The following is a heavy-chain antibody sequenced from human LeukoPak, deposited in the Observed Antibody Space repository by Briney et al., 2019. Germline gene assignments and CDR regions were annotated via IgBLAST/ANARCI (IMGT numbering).Heavy chain of an antibody. V-gene: IGHV3-11*04. CDR1: GFTFSDYY. J-gene: IGHJ1*01. Sequence: GGSLRLSCAVSGFTFSDYYMSWIRQAPGKGLEWVSYISSSGSTIYYADSVKGRFTISRDNAENSLYLQMNRLRVEDTAVYYCARVGVFSSSWLLHWGQGTLVTVSS. CDR2: ISSSGSTI. CDR3: ARVGVFSSSWLLH. D-gene: IGHD6-13*01.